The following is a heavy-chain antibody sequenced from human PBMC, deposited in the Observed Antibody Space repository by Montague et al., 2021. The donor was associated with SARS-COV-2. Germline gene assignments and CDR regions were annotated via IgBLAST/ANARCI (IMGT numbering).Heavy chain of an antibody. CDR3: ARDQGVYCSGGSCYNFDY. Sequence: SETLSLTCTVSGGSISTYYYWGWFRQPPGKGLVWIGSIYYGGSTYYNPSPQSRVTTSVDTSMNHFSLKLSSVAAAGTAVYYCARDQGVYCSGGSCYNFDYWGQGTLVTVSS. J-gene: IGHJ4*02. CDR2: IYYGGST. D-gene: IGHD2-15*01. V-gene: IGHV4-39*02. CDR1: GGSISTYYY.